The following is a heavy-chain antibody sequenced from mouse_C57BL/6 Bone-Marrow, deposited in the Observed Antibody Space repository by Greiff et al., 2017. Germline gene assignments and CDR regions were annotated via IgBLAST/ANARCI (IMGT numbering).Heavy chain of an antibody. V-gene: IGHV1-42*01. Sequence: EVQLQESGPELVKPGASVKISCKASGYSFTGYYMNWVKQSPEKSLEWIGEINPSTGGTTYNQKFKAKATLTVDKSSSTAYMQLKSLTSEDSAVYYCASNSSGGWFAYWGQGTLVTVSA. CDR3: ASNSSGGWFAY. CDR1: GYSFTGYY. CDR2: INPSTGGT. J-gene: IGHJ3*01. D-gene: IGHD3-2*02.